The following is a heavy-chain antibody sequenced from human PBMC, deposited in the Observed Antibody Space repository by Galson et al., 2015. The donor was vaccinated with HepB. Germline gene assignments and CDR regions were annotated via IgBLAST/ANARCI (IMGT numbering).Heavy chain of an antibody. D-gene: IGHD2-15*01. CDR1: GFSFSDNY. V-gene: IGHV3-11*01. J-gene: IGHJ3*01. CDR2: ISSSASTM. Sequence: SLRLSCAASGFSFSDNYMNWIRQAPGKGLEWVSYISSSASTMYYADSVKGRFTVSRDNAKNLLHLQMNSLRAEDTGVYYCAPLRNDAFDVWGQGTVVTVSS. CDR3: APLRNDAFDV.